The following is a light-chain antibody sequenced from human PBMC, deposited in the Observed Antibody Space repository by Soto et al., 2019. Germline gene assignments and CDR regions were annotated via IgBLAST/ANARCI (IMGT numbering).Light chain of an antibody. V-gene: IGLV1-44*01. CDR1: SSNIGTYA. CDR2: GND. J-gene: IGLJ2*01. CDR3: ADWDDSLSGWV. Sequence: QSVLTQPPSASGTPGQRVTISCSGSSSNIGTYAVNWYQHFPGAAPKLLIGGNDQRPSGVPDRISGSKSGTSASLAISGLQSEDEADYYCADWDDSLSGWVFGGGTKVTVL.